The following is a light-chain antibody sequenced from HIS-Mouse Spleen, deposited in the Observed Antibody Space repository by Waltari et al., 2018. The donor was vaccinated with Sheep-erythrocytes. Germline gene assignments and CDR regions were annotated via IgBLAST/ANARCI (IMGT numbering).Light chain of an antibody. CDR2: DVS. Sequence: QSALTQPRSVSGSPGQSVTISCTGTSTDVGASTYVTWYHQHPGKAPKLMIYDVSKRPSGVPDRFSGSKSGNTASLTISGLQAEDEADYYCCSYAGSYNHVFATGTKVTVL. J-gene: IGLJ1*01. CDR1: STDVGASTY. CDR3: CSYAGSYNHV. V-gene: IGLV2-11*01.